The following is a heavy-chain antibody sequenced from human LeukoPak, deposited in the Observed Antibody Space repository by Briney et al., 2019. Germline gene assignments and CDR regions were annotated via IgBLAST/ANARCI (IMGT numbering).Heavy chain of an antibody. CDR3: ARTFPLLEWLLFWGSSWHFDY. V-gene: IGHV1-18*04. D-gene: IGHD3-3*01. CDR1: GYTFTGYY. CDR2: ISAYNGNT. J-gene: IGHJ4*02. Sequence: ASVKVSCKASGYTFTGYYMHWVRQAPGQGLEWMGWISAYNGNTNYAQKLQGRVTMTTDTSTSTAYMELRSLRSDDTAVYYCARTFPLLEWLLFWGSSWHFDYWGQGTLVTVSS.